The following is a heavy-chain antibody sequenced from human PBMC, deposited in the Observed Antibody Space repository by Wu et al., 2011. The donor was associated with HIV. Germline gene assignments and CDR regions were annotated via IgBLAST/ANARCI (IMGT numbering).Heavy chain of an antibody. CDR2: FDPEDGEK. V-gene: IGHV1-24*01. D-gene: IGHD1-26*01. Sequence: QVQLVQSGAEVKKPGASVKVSCKVSGYTLTDSSMHWVRQAPGKGLEWMGGFDPEDGEKIYAQKFQGRVTMTRDTSISTAYMELSRLTSDDTAVYYCARWVGASCWFDPWGQGTLVTVPS. CDR1: GYTLTDSS. J-gene: IGHJ5*02. CDR3: ARWVGASCWFDP.